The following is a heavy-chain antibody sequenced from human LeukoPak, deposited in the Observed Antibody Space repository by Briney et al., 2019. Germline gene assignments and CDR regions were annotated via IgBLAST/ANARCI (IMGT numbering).Heavy chain of an antibody. CDR1: GYTFTGYY. CDR3: ARLTEYYYDSSGYYTEDDY. V-gene: IGHV1-2*02. Sequence: ASVKVSCKASGYTFTGYYMHWVRQAPGQGLEWMGWINPNSGGTNYAQKFQGRVTMTRDTSISTAYMELSRLRSDDTAVYYCARLTEYYYDSSGYYTEDDYWGQGTLVTVSS. J-gene: IGHJ4*02. D-gene: IGHD3-22*01. CDR2: INPNSGGT.